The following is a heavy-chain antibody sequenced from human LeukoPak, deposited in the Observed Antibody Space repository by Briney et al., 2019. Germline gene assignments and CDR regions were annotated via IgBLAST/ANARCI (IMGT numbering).Heavy chain of an antibody. CDR3: ARDFGFGSA. Sequence: PSETLSLTCTVSGGSISSSYWSWIWQPAGKALEWIGRIFTSGTTEYNPSLKSRVTMSVDTSKNQFSLKLTSVTAADTAVYYCARDFGFGSAWGQGALVTVSS. J-gene: IGHJ5*02. CDR2: IFTSGTT. CDR1: GGSISSSY. V-gene: IGHV4-4*07. D-gene: IGHD6-19*01.